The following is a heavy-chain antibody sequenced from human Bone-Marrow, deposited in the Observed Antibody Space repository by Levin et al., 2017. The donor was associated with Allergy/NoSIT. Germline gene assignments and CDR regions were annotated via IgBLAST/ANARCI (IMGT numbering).Heavy chain of an antibody. CDR3: VRGMIGDVRVAHKEAFDI. CDR2: ISSDSSDL. D-gene: IGHD3-22*01. CDR1: GFRFSDYS. V-gene: IGHV3-21*01. Sequence: GGSLRLSCTVSGFRFSDYSIYWVCQAPGKGLEWISSISSDSSDLYYADSVNGRFTISRDNAKNSLNLQVSTLRAEDTAVYNCVRGMIGDVRVAHKEAFDIWGQGTMVTVSS. J-gene: IGHJ3*02.